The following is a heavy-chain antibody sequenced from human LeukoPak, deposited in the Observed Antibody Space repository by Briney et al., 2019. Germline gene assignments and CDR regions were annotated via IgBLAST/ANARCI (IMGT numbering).Heavy chain of an antibody. Sequence: SETLSLTCTVSGGSISSYYWNWIRQPAGKGLEWIGRIYSSGSTNYNPSLKSRVTMSVDTSKKQFSLKLSSVTAADTAVYYCARGPYSYDSSGAFDIWGQGTMVTVSS. CDR2: IYSSGST. D-gene: IGHD3-22*01. CDR3: ARGPYSYDSSGAFDI. J-gene: IGHJ3*02. CDR1: GGSISSYY. V-gene: IGHV4-4*07.